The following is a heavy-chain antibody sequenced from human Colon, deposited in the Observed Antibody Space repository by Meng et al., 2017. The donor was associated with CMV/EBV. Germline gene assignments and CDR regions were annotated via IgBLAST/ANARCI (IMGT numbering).Heavy chain of an antibody. D-gene: IGHD3-22*01. J-gene: IGHJ3*02. V-gene: IGHV3-23*01. CDR3: AKGTRRITMIVVVTTAFDI. CDR2: ISGSGGST. CDR1: GFTFSSYA. Sequence: GGSLRLSCAASGFTFSSYAMSWVRQAPGKGLEWVSAISGSGGSTYYADSVKGRFTISRDNSKNTLYLQMNSLRAEDTAVYYCAKGTRRITMIVVVTTAFDIWGQGTMVTVSS.